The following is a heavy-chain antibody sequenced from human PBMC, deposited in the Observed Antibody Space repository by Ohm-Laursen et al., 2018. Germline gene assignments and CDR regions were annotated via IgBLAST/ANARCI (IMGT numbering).Heavy chain of an antibody. J-gene: IGHJ4*02. D-gene: IGHD6-6*01. CDR1: GYTFISYN. V-gene: IGHV1-2*02. CDR3: ARDGPSYSSSQGY. Sequence: SVKVSCKSSGYTFISYNIHWVRQAPGQGLEWMGWINPNSGGTNYAQKFQGRVTMTRDTSISTAYMELSRLRSDDTAVYYCARDGPSYSSSQGYWGQGTLVTVSS. CDR2: INPNSGGT.